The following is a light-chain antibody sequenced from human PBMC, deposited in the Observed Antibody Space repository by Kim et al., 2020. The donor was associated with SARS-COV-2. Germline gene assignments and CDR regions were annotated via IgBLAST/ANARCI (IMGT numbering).Light chain of an antibody. Sequence: SASSGDRVTIPCRASQDVDTFLAWYQQKPGKAPTLLILMASSLEGGVPSRFSGSGSGTGFTLTISSLQPDDFATYYCQHYRRFPYTFGQGTKLEI. CDR3: QHYRRFPYT. J-gene: IGKJ2*01. CDR2: MAS. V-gene: IGKV1-5*03. CDR1: QDVDTF.